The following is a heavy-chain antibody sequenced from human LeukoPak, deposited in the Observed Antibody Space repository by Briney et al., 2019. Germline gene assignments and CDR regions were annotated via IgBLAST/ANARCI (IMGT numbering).Heavy chain of an antibody. CDR2: IYYSGST. D-gene: IGHD5-18*01. J-gene: IGHJ4*02. Sequence: SQTLSLTCTVSGCSISSGDYYWSWIRQPPGKGLEWIGYIYYSGSTYYNPSLKSRVTISVDTSKNQFSLKLSSVTAADTAVYYCARVLYSYGPYYFDYWGQGTLVTVSS. CDR3: ARVLYSYGPYYFDY. V-gene: IGHV4-30-4*01. CDR1: GCSISSGDYY.